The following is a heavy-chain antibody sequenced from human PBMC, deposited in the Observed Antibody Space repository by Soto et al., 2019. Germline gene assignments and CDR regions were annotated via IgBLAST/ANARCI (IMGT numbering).Heavy chain of an antibody. CDR3: ARRPITITLGGVIDYYFDF. CDR2: IYNSGST. V-gene: IGHV4-39*01. CDR1: GGTISSSNYY. Sequence: KTSETLSLTCAVYGGTISSSNYYWGWIRPPPGKGLEWIGNIYNSGSTSYNPSIRSRVTISIYTSESQFSLKLTSVSAADTAVYYCARRPITITLGGVIDYYFDFWGQGSLVTVSS. J-gene: IGHJ4*02. D-gene: IGHD3-16*02.